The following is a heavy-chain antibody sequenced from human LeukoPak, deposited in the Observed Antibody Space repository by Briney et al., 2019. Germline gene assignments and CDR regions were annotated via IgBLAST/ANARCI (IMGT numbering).Heavy chain of an antibody. CDR1: GYTFTSYG. V-gene: IGHV1-18*01. J-gene: IGHJ5*02. Sequence: GASVTVSCKASGYTFTSYGISWVRQAPGQGLEWMGWISAYNGNTNYAQKLQGRVAMTTDPSTSTAYMELRSLRSDDTAVYYCARDVSSGYVTPYNWFDPWGQGTLVTVSS. CDR2: ISAYNGNT. D-gene: IGHD3-22*01. CDR3: ARDVSSGYVTPYNWFDP.